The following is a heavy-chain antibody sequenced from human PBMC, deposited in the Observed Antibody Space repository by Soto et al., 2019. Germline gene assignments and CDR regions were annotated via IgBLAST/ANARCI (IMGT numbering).Heavy chain of an antibody. J-gene: IGHJ4*02. CDR2: IYNGGTT. V-gene: IGHV4-31*03. CDR1: GASISSGAYL. CDR3: SRSGNIWDHHDF. D-gene: IGHD1-26*01. Sequence: QVQLQESGPGLVKPSQTLSLTCTVSGASISSGAYLWSWIRQHPGKGLEWIGYIYNGGTTSYNPSLESRLTISLDASMNQFSLNLTSVTAADTAIYYCSRSGNIWDHHDFWGQGTLVTVSS.